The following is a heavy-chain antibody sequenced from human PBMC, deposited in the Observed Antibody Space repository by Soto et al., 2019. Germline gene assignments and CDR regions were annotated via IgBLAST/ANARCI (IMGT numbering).Heavy chain of an antibody. V-gene: IGHV1-3*01. CDR1: GYTFTSYA. D-gene: IGHD3-10*01. CDR2: INAGNGNT. J-gene: IGHJ5*02. CDR3: GSDIWFGEPPGGAGMP. Sequence: QVQLVHSGAELKKPGASVKVSCKASGYTFTSYAMHWARQAPGQRLEGMGWINAGNGNTKHSQKFQGSVTITRDTSASTASMELSSMRSEDTAVYYCGSDIWFGEPPGGAGMPWGQEPLVTVSS.